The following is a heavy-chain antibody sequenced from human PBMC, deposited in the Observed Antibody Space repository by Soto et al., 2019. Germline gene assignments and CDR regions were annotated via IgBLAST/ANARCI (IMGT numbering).Heavy chain of an antibody. V-gene: IGHV2-5*02. CDR1: GFSLSTRGVG. D-gene: IGHD4-17*01. CDR3: ARKNYGDYPTDY. J-gene: IGHJ4*02. Sequence: QITLKESGPTLVKPTQTLTLTCTFSGFSLSTRGVGVGWIRQPPGKALEWLAVIYWDDDKRYSPSLQSRLTITKDTSKNQVVLTMTNMDPVDTGTYYCARKNYGDYPTDYWGQGTLVTVSS. CDR2: IYWDDDK.